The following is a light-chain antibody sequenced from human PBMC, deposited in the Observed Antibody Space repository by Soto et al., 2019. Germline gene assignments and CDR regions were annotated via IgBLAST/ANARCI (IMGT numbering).Light chain of an antibody. J-gene: IGKJ5*01. CDR3: QQSYITPPIT. CDR2: AAS. V-gene: IGKV1-39*01. Sequence: DVQMTQSPSTLSASVGDRVTITCRASQSVSRYLNWYQHKPGKAPKLLINAASNLRSGVPPRFSGSGSGTDFTLTIDGLQPEDFAVYYCQQSYITPPITFGQGTLLEIK. CDR1: QSVSRY.